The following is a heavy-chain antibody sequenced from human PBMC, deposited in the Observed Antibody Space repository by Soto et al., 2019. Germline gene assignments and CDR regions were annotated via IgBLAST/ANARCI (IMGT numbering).Heavy chain of an antibody. CDR2: IVVGSGNT. CDR1: GFTFTSSA. D-gene: IGHD3-10*01. J-gene: IGHJ6*02. Sequence: SVKVSCKASGFTFTSSAVQWVRQARGQRLEWIGWIVVGSGNTNYAQKFQERVTITRDMSTSTAYMELSSLRSEDTAVYYCAAEDGSGNLYYYYYGMDVWGQGTTVTAP. V-gene: IGHV1-58*01. CDR3: AAEDGSGNLYYYYYGMDV.